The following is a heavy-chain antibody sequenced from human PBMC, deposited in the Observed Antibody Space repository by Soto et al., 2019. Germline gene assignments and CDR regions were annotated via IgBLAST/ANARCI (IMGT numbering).Heavy chain of an antibody. Sequence: PSETLSITCIFSGGSVSIGSYYWRWNRQPPGKGLEWIGYIYYSGSTNYNPSLKSRVITSVDTYKNQFSLKLSSVTAADTAVDYWVRVVVAATENFFDPWGQGTMVTVS. D-gene: IGHD2-15*01. V-gene: IGHV4-61*01. CDR3: VRVVVAATENFFDP. CDR1: GGSVSIGSYY. J-gene: IGHJ5*02. CDR2: IYYSGST.